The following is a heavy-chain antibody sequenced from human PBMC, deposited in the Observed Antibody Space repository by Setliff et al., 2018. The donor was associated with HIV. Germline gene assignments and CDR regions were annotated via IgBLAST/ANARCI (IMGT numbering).Heavy chain of an antibody. CDR1: GDSITGRW. Sequence: SETLSLTCTVSGDSITGRWLSWIRQPPGKGLEWTGNIYHNGFANYNPSLKSRLTISVDTSKNQVSLTLSSVTPADTAVYYCASTRIPIWFFHYWAQGTLVTVSS. CDR2: IYHNGFA. CDR3: ASTRIPIWFFHY. J-gene: IGHJ4*02. V-gene: IGHV4-59*11. D-gene: IGHD3-9*01.